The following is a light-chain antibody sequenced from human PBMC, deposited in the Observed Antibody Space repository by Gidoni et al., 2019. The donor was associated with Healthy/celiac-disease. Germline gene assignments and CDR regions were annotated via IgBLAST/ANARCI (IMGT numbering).Light chain of an antibody. CDR1: NLGSKS. Sequence: SYVLTQPPSVSVAPGKTARITCGGNNLGSKSVHWYQKKPGQAPVLVIYYDSDRPSGIPERFSGSNSGNTATLTISRVEAGDEADYYCQVWDSSSDHPVFGGGTKLTVL. V-gene: IGLV3-21*04. CDR2: YDS. CDR3: QVWDSSSDHPV. J-gene: IGLJ2*01.